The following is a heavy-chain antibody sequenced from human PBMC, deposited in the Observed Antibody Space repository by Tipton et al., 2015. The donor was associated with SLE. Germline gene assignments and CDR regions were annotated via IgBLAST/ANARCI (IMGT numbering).Heavy chain of an antibody. CDR1: GGSISTYY. CDR3: ASGVYFDS. Sequence: TLSLTCTVSGGSISTYYWRLIRQPPKQGLEWIGWIYHTGSTIYNPSFKSPATIPVDMSKNQFSLSLSSVTAADTAVYYCASGVYFDSWGPGTLVTVSP. CDR2: IYHTGST. V-gene: IGHV4-59*07. D-gene: IGHD3-10*01. J-gene: IGHJ4*02.